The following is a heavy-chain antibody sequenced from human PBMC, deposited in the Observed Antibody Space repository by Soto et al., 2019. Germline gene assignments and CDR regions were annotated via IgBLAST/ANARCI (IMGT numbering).Heavy chain of an antibody. CDR1: GYTFTSYG. CDR2: ISANNRNT. V-gene: IGHV1-18*01. CDR3: ARVIAPAPDFDY. J-gene: IGHJ4*02. Sequence: QVQLVQSGAEVKKPGASVKVSCKASGYTFTSYGLSWVRQAPGQGLEWMGWISANNRNTNYAQKLQGRVTMTTDTSRSTAYRERRSLRSDDTPVYYWARVIAPAPDFDYWGQGPLAT. D-gene: IGHD6-13*01.